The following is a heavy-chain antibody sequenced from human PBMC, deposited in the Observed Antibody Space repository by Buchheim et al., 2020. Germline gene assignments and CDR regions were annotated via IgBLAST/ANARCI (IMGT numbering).Heavy chain of an antibody. V-gene: IGHV3-48*03. CDR3: ARDQTYCGWEFDGCYYHGMDV. CDR2: ISSSGNTI. D-gene: IGHD2-21*01. CDR1: GFTLSGHE. Sequence: EVQLVESGGDLVQPGGSLRLSCAASGFTLSGHEMHWVRQAPGKGLEWVSYISSSGNTIYYADSVKGRFTISRDNAKNSLFLQMNSLRVEDTAVYYCARDQTYCGWEFDGCYYHGMDVWGQGTT. J-gene: IGHJ6*02.